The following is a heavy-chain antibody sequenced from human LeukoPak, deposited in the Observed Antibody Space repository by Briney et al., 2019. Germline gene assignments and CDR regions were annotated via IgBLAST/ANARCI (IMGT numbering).Heavy chain of an antibody. CDR2: ISAYNGNT. J-gene: IGHJ6*03. CDR1: GYTFTSYG. CDR3: ASGHCSSTSCYLYYYMDV. Sequence: ASVNVSCKASGYTFTSYGISWVRQAPGQGLEWMGWISAYNGNTNYAQKLQGRVTMTTDTSTSTAYMELRSLRSDDTAVYYCASGHCSSTSCYLYYYMDVWGKGTTVTVSS. V-gene: IGHV1-18*01. D-gene: IGHD2-2*03.